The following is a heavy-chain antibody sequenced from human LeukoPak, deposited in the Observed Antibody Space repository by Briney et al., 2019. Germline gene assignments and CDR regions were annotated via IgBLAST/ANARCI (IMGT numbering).Heavy chain of an antibody. Sequence: ASVKVSCKASGYTFTANYIHWVRQAPGQGLEWMGWINPNGGGTHYVQKFQGWVTLTRDTSISTLYMEPSSLKSDDTAVYYRARGFGTSWFDYWGQGTLVTVSS. CDR3: ARGFGTSWFDY. D-gene: IGHD2-2*01. CDR2: INPNGGGT. J-gene: IGHJ4*02. CDR1: GYTFTANY. V-gene: IGHV1-2*04.